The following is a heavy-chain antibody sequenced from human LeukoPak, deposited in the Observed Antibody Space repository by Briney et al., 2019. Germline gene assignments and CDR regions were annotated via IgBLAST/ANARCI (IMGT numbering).Heavy chain of an antibody. J-gene: IGHJ3*02. CDR2: IYYRGST. CDR3: ARDPNPLVGALPSGAFDI. V-gene: IGHV4-39*07. D-gene: IGHD1-26*01. Sequence: SETLSLTCTVSGGSISSSSYYWGWIRQPPGKGLEWIGSIYYRGSTYYNPSLRSRITLSLDTSKSQFSLNLSSVTAADTAVYYCARDPNPLVGALPSGAFDIWGQGTMVTVSS. CDR1: GGSISSSSYY.